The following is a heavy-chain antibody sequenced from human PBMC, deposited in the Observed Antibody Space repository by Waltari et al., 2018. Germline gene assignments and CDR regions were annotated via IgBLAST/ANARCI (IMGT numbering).Heavy chain of an antibody. CDR3: ARRRFPRPGKPRGPFDY. Sequence: QVQLQQWGAGLLKPSETLSLTCAVYGGSFSGYYWSWIRQPPGKGLEWIGEINHSGSTNYNPSLKSRVTISVDTSKNQFSLKLSSVTAADTAVYYCARRRFPRPGKPRGPFDYWGQGTLVTVSS. CDR1: GGSFSGYY. CDR2: INHSGST. J-gene: IGHJ4*02. D-gene: IGHD6-25*01. V-gene: IGHV4-34*01.